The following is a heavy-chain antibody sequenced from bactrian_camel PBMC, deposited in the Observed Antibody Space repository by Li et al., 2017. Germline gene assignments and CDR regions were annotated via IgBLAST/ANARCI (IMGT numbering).Heavy chain of an antibody. J-gene: IGHJ4*01. CDR1: GFDFDTKD. V-gene: IGHV3S60*01. Sequence: VPAGGSLRLTCTGSGFDFDTKDMSWYRQPPGTSDCKLVSTVYRNGDIYYLDSVKGRFTISRDDSKKTLYLQMNALRPDDTAAYYCAAEGYGFHCGEKYKFWGQGTQVTVS. CDR3: AAEGYGFHCGEKYKF. D-gene: IGHD5*01. CDR2: VYRNGDI.